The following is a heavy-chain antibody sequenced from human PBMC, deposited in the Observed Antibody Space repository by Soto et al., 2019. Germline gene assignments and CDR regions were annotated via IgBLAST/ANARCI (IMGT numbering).Heavy chain of an antibody. V-gene: IGHV4-31*03. J-gene: IGHJ5*02. CDR2: IYYSGST. Sequence: QVQLQESGPGLVKPSQTLSLTCTVSGGSISRGGYYWTWIRQHPGKGLQLIGYIYYSGSTYYNPSLKSRLTISLDTSKNQFSLKLSSVTAADTAVYYCARSVFPWGQGTLVTVSS. CDR3: ARSVFP. CDR1: GGSISRGGYY.